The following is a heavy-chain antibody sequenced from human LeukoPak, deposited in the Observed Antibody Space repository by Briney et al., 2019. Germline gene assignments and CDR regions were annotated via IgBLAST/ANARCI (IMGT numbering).Heavy chain of an antibody. Sequence: PGGSLRLSCAASGFTVSSNYMSWVRQAPGKGLEWVSSIYSGGSTYYTDSVKGRFTISRDNSKNTLYLQMNSLRAEDTAVYYCARREASFYGYLFDNWGQGTLVTVSS. CDR3: ARREASFYGYLFDN. V-gene: IGHV3-66*01. CDR1: GFTVSSNY. CDR2: IYSGGST. J-gene: IGHJ4*02. D-gene: IGHD2/OR15-2a*01.